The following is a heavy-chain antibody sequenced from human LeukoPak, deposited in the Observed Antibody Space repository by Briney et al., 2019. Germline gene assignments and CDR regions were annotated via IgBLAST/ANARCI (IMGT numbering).Heavy chain of an antibody. CDR1: GGSTSSYY. D-gene: IGHD2-2*01. CDR3: ASRFRIVVVPAAMSP. V-gene: IGHV4-4*07. CDR2: IYYSGST. J-gene: IGHJ4*02. Sequence: SETLSLTCTVSGGSTSSYYWSWIRQSAGKGLEWIGSIYYSGSTYYNPSLKSRVTISVDTSKNQFSLKLSSVTAADTAVYYCASRFRIVVVPAAMSPWGQGTLVTVSS.